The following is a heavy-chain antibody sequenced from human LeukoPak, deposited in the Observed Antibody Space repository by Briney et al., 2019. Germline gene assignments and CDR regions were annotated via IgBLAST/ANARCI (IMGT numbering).Heavy chain of an antibody. CDR3: AKDSGYSYGSSFDY. J-gene: IGHJ4*02. CDR1: GFTFSSYA. Sequence: GGSLRLSCAASGFTFSSYAMSWVRQAPGKGLEWVSAISGSGGSTYYADSVTGRFTISRDNSKNTLYLQMNSLRAEDTAVYYCAKDSGYSYGSSFDYWGQGTLVTVSS. V-gene: IGHV3-23*01. CDR2: ISGSGGST. D-gene: IGHD5-18*01.